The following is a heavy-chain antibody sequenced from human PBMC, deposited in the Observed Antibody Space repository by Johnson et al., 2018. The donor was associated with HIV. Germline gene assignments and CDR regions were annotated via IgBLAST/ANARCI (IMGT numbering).Heavy chain of an antibody. CDR3: ARAGRLGYCSGGSCYSPAFDI. J-gene: IGHJ3*02. Sequence: VQLVESGGGLVQPGRSLRLSCAASGFTFDAYAMHWVRQAPGKGLAWVTGISRNSGSIGSADSVKGRFTISRDYAKNSLYLQMNSLRAEATAVYYCARAGRLGYCSGGSCYSPAFDIWGQGTMVTVS. D-gene: IGHD2-15*01. V-gene: IGHV3-9*01. CDR2: ISRNSGSI. CDR1: GFTFDAYA.